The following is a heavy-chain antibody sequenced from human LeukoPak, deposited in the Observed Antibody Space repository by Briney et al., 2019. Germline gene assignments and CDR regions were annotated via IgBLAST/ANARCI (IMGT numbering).Heavy chain of an antibody. CDR3: ARDPGITGTSY. Sequence: QPGRSLRLSCAASGFTFSNYAMHWVRQGPGKGLEWVAVISYDGSDKYYADSVKGRFTISRDNSKNTLFLQMNSLRAEDTAVYYCARDPGITGTSYWGQGTLVTVSS. CDR2: ISYDGSDK. D-gene: IGHD1-20*01. J-gene: IGHJ4*02. CDR1: GFTFSNYA. V-gene: IGHV3-30*04.